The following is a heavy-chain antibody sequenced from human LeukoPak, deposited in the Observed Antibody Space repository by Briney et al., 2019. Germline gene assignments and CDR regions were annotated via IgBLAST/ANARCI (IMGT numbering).Heavy chain of an antibody. Sequence: PSQTLCLTCTVSGGAISSGGDYCSWVRQHPGEGLEWVVGVYYSGSTYYNPSLKSRDTLSVDTSKKQCSLKRRSVTSADTAVYFRANALLPLRYFDWLPPGYWGQGTLVTVSS. CDR1: GGAISSGGDY. V-gene: IGHV4-31*03. CDR2: VYYSGST. J-gene: IGHJ4*02. D-gene: IGHD3-9*01. CDR3: ANALLPLRYFDWLPPGY.